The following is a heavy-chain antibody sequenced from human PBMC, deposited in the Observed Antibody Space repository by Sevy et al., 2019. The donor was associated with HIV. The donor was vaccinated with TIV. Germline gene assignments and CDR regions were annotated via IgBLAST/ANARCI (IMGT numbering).Heavy chain of an antibody. CDR2: INPTSGST. V-gene: IGHV1-46*02. Sequence: ASVKVSCKASGYTFNNYYIHYVRQAPGQGLEWMGIINPTSGSTTYAQKFQGRLAMTRDTSTSTVYMELSGLRSEDTAVYFCATTKDYYDSSGYPFDHWGQGALVTVSS. CDR1: GYTFNNYY. CDR3: ATTKDYYDSSGYPFDH. J-gene: IGHJ4*02. D-gene: IGHD3-22*01.